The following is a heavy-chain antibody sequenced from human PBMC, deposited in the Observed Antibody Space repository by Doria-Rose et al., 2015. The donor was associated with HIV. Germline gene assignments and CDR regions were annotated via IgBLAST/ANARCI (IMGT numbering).Heavy chain of an antibody. CDR3: ARIKSSRWYHKYYFDF. V-gene: IGHV2-26*01. D-gene: IGHD6-13*01. CDR1: GVSLSSPGMG. Sequence: QVQLVQSGPVLVKPTETLTLTCTVSGVSLSSPGMGVSWIRQPLGKALEWLANIFSDDERSYKPSLKSRLTISRGTSKSQVVLTMADMDPVDTATYYCARIKSSRWYHKYYFDFWGQGTLVIVSA. J-gene: IGHJ4*02. CDR2: IFSDDER.